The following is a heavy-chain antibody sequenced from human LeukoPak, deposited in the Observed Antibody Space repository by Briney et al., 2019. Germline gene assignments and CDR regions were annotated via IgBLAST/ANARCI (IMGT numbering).Heavy chain of an antibody. CDR2: INHSGST. CDR3: ARGQPPFWSGYYWFDP. CDR1: GGSFSGYY. Sequence: NPSETLSLTCAVYGGSFSGYYWSWIRQPPGKGLEWIGEINHSGSTNYNPSLKSRVTISVDTPKNQFSLKLSSVTAADTAVYYCARGQPPFWSGYYWFDPWGQGTLVTVSS. D-gene: IGHD3-3*01. V-gene: IGHV4-34*01. J-gene: IGHJ5*02.